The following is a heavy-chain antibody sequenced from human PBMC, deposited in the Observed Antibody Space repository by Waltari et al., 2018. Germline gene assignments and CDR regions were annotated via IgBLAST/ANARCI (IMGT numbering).Heavy chain of an antibody. Sequence: QVQLQESGPGLVKPSQTRSLTCTVSGGSISSGDYYWSWIRQPPGTGLEWIGYIYYSGSTYYNPSLKSRVTISVDTSKNQFSLKLSSVTAADTAVYYYARGIDRVGVVSDYYYYYMDVWGKGTTVTISS. D-gene: IGHD3-3*01. CDR3: ARGIDRVGVVSDYYYYYMDV. V-gene: IGHV4-30-4*08. J-gene: IGHJ6*03. CDR1: GGSISSGDYY. CDR2: IYYSGST.